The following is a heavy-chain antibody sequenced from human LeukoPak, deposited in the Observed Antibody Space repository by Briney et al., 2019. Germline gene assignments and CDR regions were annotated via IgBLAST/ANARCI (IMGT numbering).Heavy chain of an antibody. Sequence: PGGSLRLSCAASGFTFISYAMNSVRQAPGKGLEWASSISSSSSYIYYADSVKGRFTISRDNAKNSLYLQMNSLRAEDTAVYYCARGRGYCSGGSCYRLFDYWGQGTLVTVSS. J-gene: IGHJ4*02. V-gene: IGHV3-21*01. CDR1: GFTFISYA. D-gene: IGHD2-15*01. CDR3: ARGRGYCSGGSCYRLFDY. CDR2: ISSSSSYI.